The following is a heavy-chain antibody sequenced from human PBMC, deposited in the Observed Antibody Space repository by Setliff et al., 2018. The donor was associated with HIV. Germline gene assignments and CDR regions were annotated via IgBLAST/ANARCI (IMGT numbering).Heavy chain of an antibody. CDR2: IYHSGST. Sequence: SETLSLTCTVSGYSISSDNYWGWIRQPPGKELEWIGSIYHSGSTYYNPSLKSRVTISVDTSKNQFSLKLSFVTAADTAVYYCARGGSGTYYNEIGYWGQGTLVTVSS. CDR3: ARGGSGTYYNEIGY. D-gene: IGHD3-10*01. CDR1: GYSISSDNY. J-gene: IGHJ4*02. V-gene: IGHV4-38-2*02.